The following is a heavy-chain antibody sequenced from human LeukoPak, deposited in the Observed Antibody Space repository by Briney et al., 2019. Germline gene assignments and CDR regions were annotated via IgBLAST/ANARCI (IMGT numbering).Heavy chain of an antibody. V-gene: IGHV3-53*01. D-gene: IGHD6-13*01. CDR2: IYSGGST. J-gene: IGHJ4*02. Sequence: GGSLRLSCAASGFTFSSYAMSWVRQAPGKGLEWVSVIYSGGSTYYADSVKGRFTISRDNSKNTLYLQMNSLRAEDTAVYYCARAIPPYSSSWYERGYYFDYWGQGTLVTVSS. CDR3: ARAIPPYSSSWYERGYYFDY. CDR1: GFTFSSYA.